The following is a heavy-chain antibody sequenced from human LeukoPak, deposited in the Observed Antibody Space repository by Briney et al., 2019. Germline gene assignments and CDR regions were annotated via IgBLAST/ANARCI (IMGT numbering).Heavy chain of an antibody. CDR1: GGSFSGYY. D-gene: IGHD3-16*01. J-gene: IGHJ3*02. V-gene: IGHV4-34*01. Sequence: SETLSLTCAVYGGSFSGYYWSCIRQPPGKGLEWIGEINHSGSTNYNPSLKSRVTISVDTSKNQFSLKLSSVTAADTAVYYCARGPLRGNAFDIWGQGTMVTVSS. CDR2: INHSGST. CDR3: ARGPLRGNAFDI.